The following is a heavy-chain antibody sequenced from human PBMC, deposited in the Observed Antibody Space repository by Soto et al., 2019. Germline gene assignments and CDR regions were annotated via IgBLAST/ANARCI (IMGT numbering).Heavy chain of an antibody. V-gene: IGHV3-30*18. CDR3: AKARPINPHYYYGLDV. Sequence: QVQLVESGGGVVQPGRSLRLSCAASGFTFSHFGMHWVRQAPGKGLEWVAIISFDGTTEYYADSVKGRFTISRDNSNNTLYLQLNSLRTDDTSVYYYAKARPINPHYYYGLDVWGQGTTVTVSS. J-gene: IGHJ6*02. CDR2: ISFDGTTE. CDR1: GFTFSHFG.